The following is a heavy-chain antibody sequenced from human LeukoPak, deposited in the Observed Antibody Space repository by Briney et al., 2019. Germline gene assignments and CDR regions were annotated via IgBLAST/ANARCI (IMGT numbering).Heavy chain of an antibody. Sequence: GGSLRLSCAASGFTFSGYAMNWVRQAPGKGLEWVSGISGSGAGTYYADSVKGRFTISRDNSKNTLYLQMNGLRADDTAVYYCAKMVREFYTISYYFDYWGQGTLVTVSS. CDR2: ISGSGAGT. CDR1: GFTFSGYA. CDR3: AKMVREFYTISYYFDY. J-gene: IGHJ4*02. D-gene: IGHD2-8*01. V-gene: IGHV3-23*01.